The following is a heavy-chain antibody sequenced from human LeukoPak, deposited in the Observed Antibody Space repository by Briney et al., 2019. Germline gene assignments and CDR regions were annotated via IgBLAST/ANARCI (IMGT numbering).Heavy chain of an antibody. V-gene: IGHV4-30-4*01. CDR2: IYYSGST. CDR1: GGSISSGDYY. Sequence: SETLSLTCTVSGGSISSGDYYWSWIRQPPGKGLEWIGYIYYSGSTYYNPSLKSRVTISVDTSKNQFSLKLSSVTAAGTAVYYCAREPYYDFWSGYYSDYYGMDVWGQGTTVTVSS. D-gene: IGHD3-3*01. J-gene: IGHJ6*02. CDR3: AREPYYDFWSGYYSDYYGMDV.